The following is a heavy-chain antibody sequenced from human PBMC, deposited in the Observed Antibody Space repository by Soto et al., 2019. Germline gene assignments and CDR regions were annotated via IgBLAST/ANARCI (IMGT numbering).Heavy chain of an antibody. CDR1: GGSFSGYY. Sequence: QVQLQQWGAGPLRPLETLSLTCGVSGGSFSGYYWAWIRQSPGKGLEWIGEINDRGSINYNPSLKSRVSISVDTSKNHYSLNLGSVTAADTAVYYCARDSHDILTGPPWVWYFDLWGRGTLVTVSS. D-gene: IGHD3-9*01. CDR2: INDRGSI. V-gene: IGHV4-34*01. CDR3: ARDSHDILTGPPWVWYFDL. J-gene: IGHJ2*01.